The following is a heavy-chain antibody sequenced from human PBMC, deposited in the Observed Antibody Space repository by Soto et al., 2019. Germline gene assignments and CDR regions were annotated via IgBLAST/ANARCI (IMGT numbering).Heavy chain of an antibody. J-gene: IGHJ4*02. CDR1: GFTFSSYS. CDR3: ARDLGTSSSWYFDY. CDR2: ISSSSSYI. D-gene: IGHD6-13*01. Sequence: GGSLRLSCAASGFTFSSYSMNWVRQAPGKGLEWVSSISSSSSYIYYADSVKGRFTISRDNAKNSLYLQMNSLRAEDTAVYYCARDLGTSSSWYFDYWGQGTRVTVSS. V-gene: IGHV3-21*01.